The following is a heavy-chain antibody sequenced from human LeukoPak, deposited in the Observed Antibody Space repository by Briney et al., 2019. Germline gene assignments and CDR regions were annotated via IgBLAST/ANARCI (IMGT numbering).Heavy chain of an antibody. CDR2: INHSGST. Sequence: SETLSLTCAVYGGSFSGYYWSWIRQPPGKGLEWIGEINHSGSTNYNPSLKSRVTISVDTSKNQFSRKLSSVTPEDTAVYYCTSGAPVGSSREFDYWGQGTLVTVSS. J-gene: IGHJ4*02. D-gene: IGHD5-24*01. CDR3: TSGAPVGSSREFDY. V-gene: IGHV4-34*01. CDR1: GGSFSGYY.